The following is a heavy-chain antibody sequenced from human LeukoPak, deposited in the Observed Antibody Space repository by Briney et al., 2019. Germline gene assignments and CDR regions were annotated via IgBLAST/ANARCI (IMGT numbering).Heavy chain of an antibody. CDR1: GGSIYNYY. CDR3: ARESKEYDGAGYQLDY. D-gene: IGHD3-22*01. Sequence: PSETLSLTCTVSGGSIYNYYWGWIRQSAGKGLEWIGRIYTSGSIDYNPSLNSRVTISVDTSKSQFSLNLKSVTAADTAVYYCARESKEYDGAGYQLDYWGRGTLVTVSS. J-gene: IGHJ4*02. V-gene: IGHV4-4*07. CDR2: IYTSGSI.